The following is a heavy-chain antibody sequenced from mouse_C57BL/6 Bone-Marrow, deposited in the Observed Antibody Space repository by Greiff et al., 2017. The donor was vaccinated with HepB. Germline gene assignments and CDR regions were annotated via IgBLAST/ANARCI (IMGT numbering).Heavy chain of an antibody. Sequence: VQLKESGPGLVKPSQSLSLTCSVTGYSITSGYYWNWIRQFPGNKLEWMGYISYDGSNNYNPSLKNRISITRDTSKNQFFLKLNSVTTEDTATYYCAREKGFAYWGQGTLVTVSA. CDR3: AREKGFAY. CDR2: ISYDGSN. CDR1: GYSITSGYY. V-gene: IGHV3-6*01. J-gene: IGHJ3*01.